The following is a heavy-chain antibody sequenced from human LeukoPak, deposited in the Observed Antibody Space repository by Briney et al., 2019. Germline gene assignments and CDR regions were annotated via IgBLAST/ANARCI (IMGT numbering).Heavy chain of an antibody. D-gene: IGHD3-10*01. CDR3: AKDLWQFGDYYYYMDV. J-gene: IGHJ6*03. CDR1: GFTFSSYS. CDR2: ISSSSSYI. Sequence: GGSLRLSCAASGFTFSSYSMNWVRQAPGKGLEWDSSISSSSSYIYYADSVKGRFTISRDNAKNSLYLQMNSLRAEDTAVYYCAKDLWQFGDYYYYMDVWGKWTTVTVSS. V-gene: IGHV3-21*04.